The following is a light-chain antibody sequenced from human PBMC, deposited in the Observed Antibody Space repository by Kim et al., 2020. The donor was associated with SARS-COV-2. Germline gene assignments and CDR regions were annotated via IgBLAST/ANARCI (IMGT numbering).Light chain of an antibody. Sequence: QGVTTSCTGTSSNIGAGFDVHCYQQLPGTTPNLLIFGNTNRPSGVPDRFSGSKSGTSASLAINGLQSEDEANYYCQSYDSSLSEYVFGTGTKVTVL. V-gene: IGLV1-40*01. CDR2: GNT. CDR1: SSNIGAGFD. J-gene: IGLJ1*01. CDR3: QSYDSSLSEYV.